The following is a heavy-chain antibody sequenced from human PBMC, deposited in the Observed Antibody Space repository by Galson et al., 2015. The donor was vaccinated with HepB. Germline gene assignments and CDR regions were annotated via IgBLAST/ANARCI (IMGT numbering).Heavy chain of an antibody. J-gene: IGHJ6*02. V-gene: IGHV5-51*01. Sequence: QSGAEVTKPGESLKISCTGSGYSFTSYWIGWVRQMPGKGLEWMGIIYPGDSDTRYSPSFQGQVTISADKSISTAYLQWSSLKASDTAMYYCARFAYSSTWGYYGMDVWGQGTTVTVSS. CDR3: ARFAYSSTWGYYGMDV. D-gene: IGHD6-13*01. CDR1: GYSFTSYW. CDR2: IYPGDSDT.